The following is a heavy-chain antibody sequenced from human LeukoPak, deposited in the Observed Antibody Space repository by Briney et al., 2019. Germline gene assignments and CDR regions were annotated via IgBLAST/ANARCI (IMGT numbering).Heavy chain of an antibody. V-gene: IGHV4-39*07. CDR2: IYYSGTT. CDR3: ARGQKYRNGYTVTELGSGYFAY. J-gene: IGHJ4*02. CDR1: GGSITSSSHH. Sequence: SETLSLTCTVSGGSITSSSHHWGWLRQPPGKGLEWIGSIYYSGTTNYNPSLKSRVTISVDTSKNQFSLTLSSVTTADTAVYYCARGQKYRNGYTVTELGSGYFAYWGQGTLVTVSS. D-gene: IGHD5-18*01.